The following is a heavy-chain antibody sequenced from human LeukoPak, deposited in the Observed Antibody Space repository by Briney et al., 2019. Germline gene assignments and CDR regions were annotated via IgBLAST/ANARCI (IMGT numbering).Heavy chain of an antibody. CDR2: ISGRGVNT. CDR1: GFTFSSYA. Sequence: GGSLRLSCAASGFTFSSYAMSWVRQAPGKGLEWVSAISGRGVNTYNADSVKGRFTISRDNSKNTLYLQMHSPRAEDTAVYYCARDILLWFEETAPLATGYGMDVWGLGTTVTVSS. V-gene: IGHV3-23*01. D-gene: IGHD3-10*01. CDR3: ARDILLWFEETAPLATGYGMDV. J-gene: IGHJ6*02.